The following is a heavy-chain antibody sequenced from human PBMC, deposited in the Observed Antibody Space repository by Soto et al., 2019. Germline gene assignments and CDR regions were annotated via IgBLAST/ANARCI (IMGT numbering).Heavy chain of an antibody. J-gene: IGHJ3*02. CDR1: GFTFSSYA. D-gene: IGHD6-13*01. Sequence: GGSLRLSCAASGFTFSSYAMSWVRQAPGKGLEWVSAISGSGGSTYYADSVKGRFTISRDNSKNTLYLQMNSLRAEDTAVYYSAKDLGSSWYKYDAFDIWGQGTMVTVSS. CDR3: AKDLGSSWYKYDAFDI. V-gene: IGHV3-23*01. CDR2: ISGSGGST.